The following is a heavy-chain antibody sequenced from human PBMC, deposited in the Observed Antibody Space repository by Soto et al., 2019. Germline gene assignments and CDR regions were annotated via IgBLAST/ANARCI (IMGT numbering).Heavy chain of an antibody. J-gene: IGHJ6*02. CDR3: TLSGWPYYYYYGMDV. D-gene: IGHD6-19*01. CDR2: IKSKTDGGTT. Sequence: EVQLVESGGGLVKPGGSLRLSCAASGFTFSNAWMSWVRQAPGKGLEWVGRIKSKTDGGTTDYAAPVKGRFTISRDDSKNTRNLQMNSLKTEDPAVYYCTLSGWPYYYYYGMDVWGQGTTVTVSS. CDR1: GFTFSNAW. V-gene: IGHV3-15*01.